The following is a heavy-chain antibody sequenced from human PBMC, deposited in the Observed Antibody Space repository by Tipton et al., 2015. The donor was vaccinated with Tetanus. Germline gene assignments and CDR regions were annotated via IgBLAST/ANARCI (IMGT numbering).Heavy chain of an antibody. J-gene: IGHJ3*02. V-gene: IGHV4-61*01. CDR3: ARRSYCSSASCYDAFDM. CDR2: VSDSGST. D-gene: IGHD2-2*01. Sequence: TLSLTCSVSGAPVTSGRHHWSWIRLAPGRGLEWIGFVSDSGSTNYNPSVRGRVAISLDTSKNQFSLKLRSVTAADTAVYYCARRSYCSSASCYDAFDMWGQGTMVTVSS. CDR1: GAPVTSGRHH.